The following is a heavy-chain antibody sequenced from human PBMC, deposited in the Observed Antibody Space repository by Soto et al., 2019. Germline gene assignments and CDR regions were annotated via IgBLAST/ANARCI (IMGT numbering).Heavy chain of an antibody. Sequence: ASVKVSCKASGYTFTSYAMHWVRQAPGQRLEWMGWINAGNGNTKYSQKFQGRVTITRDTSASTAYMELSSLRSEDTAVYYCARDYPVPYWGGDCWGYYFAYGGQGPLVTVSS. CDR3: ARDYPVPYWGGDCWGYYFAY. CDR1: GYTFTSYA. D-gene: IGHD2-21*02. J-gene: IGHJ4*02. CDR2: INAGNGNT. V-gene: IGHV1-3*01.